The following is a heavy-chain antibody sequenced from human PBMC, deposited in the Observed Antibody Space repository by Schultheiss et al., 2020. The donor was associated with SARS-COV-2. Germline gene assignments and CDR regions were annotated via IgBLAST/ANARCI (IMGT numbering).Heavy chain of an antibody. CDR3: AKDRDGYYYGSGSLDD. D-gene: IGHD3-10*01. CDR1: GFSFSSYG. J-gene: IGHJ4*02. Sequence: GGSLRLSCAASGFSFSSYGMSWVRQAPGKGLEWVSSINSDGTTTSYADSVKGRFTISRDNSKNTLYVQMNSLTAEDTAVYHCAKDRDGYYYGSGSLDDWGQGTLVTVSS. CDR2: INSDGTTT. V-gene: IGHV3-23*01.